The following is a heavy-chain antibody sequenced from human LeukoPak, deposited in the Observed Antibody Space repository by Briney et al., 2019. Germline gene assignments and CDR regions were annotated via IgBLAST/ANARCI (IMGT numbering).Heavy chain of an antibody. CDR2: IRSKAYGGTT. D-gene: IGHD3-3*01. CDR1: GFTFGDYA. V-gene: IGHV3-49*03. CDR3: TRDDFWSGYYPPRDY. Sequence: GGSLRLSCTASGFTFGDYAMSWFRQAPGKGLEWVGFIRSKAYGGTTEYAASVKGRFTISRDDSKSIAYLQMNSLKTEDTAVYYCTRDDFWSGYYPPRDYWGQGTLVTVSS. J-gene: IGHJ4*02.